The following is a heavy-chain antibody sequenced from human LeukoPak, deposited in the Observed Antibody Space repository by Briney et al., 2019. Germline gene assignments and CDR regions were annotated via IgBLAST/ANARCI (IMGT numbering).Heavy chain of an antibody. CDR3: ARSRGYRATTDLDY. D-gene: IGHD5-24*01. V-gene: IGHV3-21*01. Sequence: GSLRPSCAAPGITFSSHKKNWVRQAPGKGLGWVLSIGSSTSFIYYADSVKGRFTISRDNAKNSLYLQMNSLRADDTAVYFCARSRGYRATTDLDYWGQGTLVTVAS. CDR2: IGSSTSFI. J-gene: IGHJ4*02. CDR1: GITFSSHK.